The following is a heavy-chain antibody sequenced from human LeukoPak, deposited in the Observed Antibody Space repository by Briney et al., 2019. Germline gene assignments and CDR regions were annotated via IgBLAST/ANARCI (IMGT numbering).Heavy chain of an antibody. CDR1: GDTFTSYY. Sequence: ASVKVSCKASGDTFTSYYMHWARQAPGQGLEWMGMINPSAGSTTYAQKFQGRVTMTRDPSTSTVYMELSSLRSEDTAVYFCARGHDRTGYFYSGVIDYWGQGTLVTVSS. CDR3: ARGHDRTGYFYSGVIDY. CDR2: INPSAGST. V-gene: IGHV1-46*01. J-gene: IGHJ4*02. D-gene: IGHD3-22*01.